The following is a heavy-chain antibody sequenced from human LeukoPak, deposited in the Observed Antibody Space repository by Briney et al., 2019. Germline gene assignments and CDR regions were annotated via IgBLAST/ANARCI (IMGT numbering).Heavy chain of an antibody. CDR2: MNPNSGNT. D-gene: IGHD3-22*01. V-gene: IGHV1-8*02. Sequence: ASVKVSCKASGYTFTSYGIKWVRQATGQGLEWMGWMNPNSGNTGYAQKFQGRVTMTRNTSISTAYMELSSLRSEDTAVYYCARELYYDSSGSPGYWGQGTLVTVSS. J-gene: IGHJ4*02. CDR3: ARELYYDSSGSPGY. CDR1: GYTFTSYG.